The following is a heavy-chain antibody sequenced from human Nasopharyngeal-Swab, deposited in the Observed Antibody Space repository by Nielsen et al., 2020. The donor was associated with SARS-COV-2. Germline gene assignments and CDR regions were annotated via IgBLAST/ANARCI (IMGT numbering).Heavy chain of an antibody. D-gene: IGHD2-2*01. J-gene: IGHJ6*03. V-gene: IGHV4-4*02. CDR2: IYHSGST. CDR3: ARERLGYCSSTSCYGGERYYYYYMDV. Sequence: WIRQPPGKGLEWIGEIYHSGSTNYNPSLKSRVTISVDKSKNQFPLKLSSVTAADTAVYYCARERLGYCSSTSCYGGERYYYYYMDVWGKGTTVTVSS.